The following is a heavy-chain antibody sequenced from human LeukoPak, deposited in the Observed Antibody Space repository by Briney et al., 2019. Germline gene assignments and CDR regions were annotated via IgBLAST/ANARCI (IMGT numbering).Heavy chain of an antibody. CDR2: ISSSGSGT. CDR3: SKGGSSWSRWDY. Sequence: GGSLRLSCAASGFTFSTFAMSWVRQAPGKGLGWVSTISSSGSGTYYADSVKGRFTISRDNSNNALYLQMNSPRAEDTAVYFCSKGGSSWSRWDYWGQGTLVTVSS. V-gene: IGHV3-23*01. CDR1: GFTFSTFA. D-gene: IGHD6-13*01. J-gene: IGHJ4*02.